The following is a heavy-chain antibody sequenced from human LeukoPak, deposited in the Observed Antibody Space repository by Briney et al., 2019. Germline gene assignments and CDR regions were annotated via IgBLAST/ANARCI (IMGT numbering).Heavy chain of an antibody. CDR1: GFTFRSYW. D-gene: IGHD1-1*01. CDR3: ARDVTGYVDY. V-gene: IGHV3-7*01. CDR2: MKQDGSEK. Sequence: GGSLRLSCAASGFTFRSYWMSWVRQAPGKGLEWVANMKQDGSEKYYVDSVKGRFTISRDNAKSSLYLQMNSLRAEDTAVYYCARDVTGYVDYWGQGTLVTVSS. J-gene: IGHJ4*02.